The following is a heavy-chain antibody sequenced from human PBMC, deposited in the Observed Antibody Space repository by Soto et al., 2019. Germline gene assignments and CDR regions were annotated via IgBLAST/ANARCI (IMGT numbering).Heavy chain of an antibody. Sequence: TLSLTCAVSGDSITNSNWWSWVRQAPGKGLEWIGEIYHSGATTYNPSLKSRATISVDPSNNHFSLKLTSVTAADTAVYFCARDLGTGTDYWGQGTLVTVSS. J-gene: IGHJ4*02. V-gene: IGHV4-4*01. CDR3: ARDLGTGTDY. CDR2: IYHSGAT. D-gene: IGHD1-1*01. CDR1: GDSITNSNW.